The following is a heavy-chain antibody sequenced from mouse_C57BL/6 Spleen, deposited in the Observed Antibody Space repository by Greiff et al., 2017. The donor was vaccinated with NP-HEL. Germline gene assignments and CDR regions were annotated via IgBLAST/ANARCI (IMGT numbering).Heavy chain of an antibody. CDR2: IDPETGGT. D-gene: IGHD2-3*01. V-gene: IGHV1-15*01. CDR3: TRKGLLYFDY. CDR1: GYTFTDYE. J-gene: IGHJ2*01. Sequence: VQGVESGAELVRPGASVTLSCKASGYTFTDYEMHWVKQTPVHGLEWIGAIDPETGGTAYNQKFKGKAILTADKSSSTAYMELRSLTSEDSAVYYCTRKGLLYFDYWGQGTTLTVSS.